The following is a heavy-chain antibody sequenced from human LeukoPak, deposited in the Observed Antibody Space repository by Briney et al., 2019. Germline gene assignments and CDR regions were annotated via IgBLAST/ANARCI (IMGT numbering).Heavy chain of an antibody. CDR1: GFTFSSYE. J-gene: IGHJ6*03. V-gene: IGHV3-74*01. CDR3: ARWSGYSYGNFYYYYMDV. D-gene: IGHD5-18*01. Sequence: GGSLRLSCAASGFTFSSYETNWVRQAPGKGLVWVPHINSDGSSTSYADSVKGRFTISRDNAKNTLYLQMNSLRAEDTAVYYCARWSGYSYGNFYYYYMDVWGKGTTVTISS. CDR2: INSDGSST.